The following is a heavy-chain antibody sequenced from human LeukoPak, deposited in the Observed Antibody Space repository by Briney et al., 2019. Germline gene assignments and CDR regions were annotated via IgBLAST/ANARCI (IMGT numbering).Heavy chain of an antibody. CDR1: GGTFSSYT. CDR2: IIPILGIA. D-gene: IGHD3-10*01. Sequence: EASVKVSCKASGGTFSSYTISWVRQAPGQGLEWMGRIIPILGIANYAQKFQGRVTITADKPTSTAYMELSSLRSEDTAVYYCARGVAGPSHDYYGSGSYEYWGHGTLVTVSS. J-gene: IGHJ4*01. V-gene: IGHV1-69*02. CDR3: ARGVAGPSHDYYGSGSYEY.